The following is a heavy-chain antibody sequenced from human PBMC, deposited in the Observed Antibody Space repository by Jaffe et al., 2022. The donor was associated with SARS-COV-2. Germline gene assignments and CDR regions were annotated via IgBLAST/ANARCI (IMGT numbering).Heavy chain of an antibody. V-gene: IGHV1-18*01. CDR1: GYTFTTYG. Sequence: QVQLVQSGTEMKKPGASVKVSCKASGYTFTTYGITWVRQAPGQGLEWMGWISTYSGNTNYAQKLQGRVTMTTDTSTSTAYMELGSLRSDDTAVYYCARDLWYCSGGSCGDYWGQGTLVTVSS. J-gene: IGHJ4*02. CDR3: ARDLWYCSGGSCGDY. D-gene: IGHD2-15*01. CDR2: ISTYSGNT.